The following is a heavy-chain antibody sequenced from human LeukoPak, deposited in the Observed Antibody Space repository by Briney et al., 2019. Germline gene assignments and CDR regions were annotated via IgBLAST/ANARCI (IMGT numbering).Heavy chain of an antibody. CDR1: GFTFSSYG. Sequence: SAGTLRLSCAASGFTFSSYGMHWIRQAPGKGLEWVAVISYDGSNKYYADSVKGRFTISRDNSKNTLYLQMNSLRAEDTAVYYCAKDRRLSHMVTEYYYYGMDVWGQGTTVTVSS. D-gene: IGHD5-18*01. CDR2: ISYDGSNK. V-gene: IGHV3-30*18. CDR3: AKDRRLSHMVTEYYYYGMDV. J-gene: IGHJ6*02.